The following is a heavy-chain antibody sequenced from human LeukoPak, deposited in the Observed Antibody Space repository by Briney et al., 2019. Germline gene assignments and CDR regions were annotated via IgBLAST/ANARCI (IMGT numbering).Heavy chain of an antibody. CDR3: PRSRGAAAGSIGY. Sequence: PGGSLRLSCAVSGFTFSSYSMNWVRQAPGKGLEWVSSISSSSSYIYYADSVKGRFTISRDNAKNSLYLQMNSLRAEDTAVYYCPRSRGAAAGSIGYWGQGTLVTVSS. J-gene: IGHJ4*02. CDR1: GFTFSSYS. D-gene: IGHD6-13*01. V-gene: IGHV3-21*01. CDR2: ISSSSSYI.